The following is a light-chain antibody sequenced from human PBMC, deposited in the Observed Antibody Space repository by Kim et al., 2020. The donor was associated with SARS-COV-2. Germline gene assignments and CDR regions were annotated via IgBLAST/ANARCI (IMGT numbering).Light chain of an antibody. Sequence: DIQLTQSPSLLSASVGDRVTISCRASQGIVNSLAWYQQKPGQAPALLIYAASTLQSGVPSRFSGSGSGTEFSLTISSLQPEDFATYVCQQFNRYPLTFGGGTKVDIK. CDR2: AAS. CDR3: QQFNRYPLT. V-gene: IGKV1-9*01. J-gene: IGKJ4*01. CDR1: QGIVNS.